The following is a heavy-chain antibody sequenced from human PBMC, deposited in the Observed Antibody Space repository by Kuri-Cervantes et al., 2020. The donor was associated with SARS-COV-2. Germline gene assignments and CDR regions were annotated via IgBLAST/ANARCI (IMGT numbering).Heavy chain of an antibody. D-gene: IGHD3-10*01. CDR3: ARHEGSAGSAFDI. CDR1: GFTFSSYN. Sequence: GSLRLSCAASGFTFSSYNMNWVRQPPGKGLEWIGSIYYSGSTYYNPSLKSRVTISVDTSKNQFSLKLSSVTAADTAVYYCARHEGSAGSAFDIWGQGTMVTVSS. V-gene: IGHV4-39*01. CDR2: IYYSGST. J-gene: IGHJ3*02.